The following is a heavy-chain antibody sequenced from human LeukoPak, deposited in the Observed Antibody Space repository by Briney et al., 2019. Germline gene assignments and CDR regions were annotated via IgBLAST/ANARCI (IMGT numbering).Heavy chain of an antibody. Sequence: PSETLSLTCTVSGGSISRYYWSWIRQPPGKGLEWIGYIYYSGSTNYNPSLKSRVTISVDTSKNHCSLKLSSVTAADTVVYYCARAGQGDFWSGLRYFDYWGQGTLVTVSS. D-gene: IGHD3-3*01. CDR1: GGSISRYY. V-gene: IGHV4-59*01. CDR2: IYYSGST. CDR3: ARAGQGDFWSGLRYFDY. J-gene: IGHJ4*02.